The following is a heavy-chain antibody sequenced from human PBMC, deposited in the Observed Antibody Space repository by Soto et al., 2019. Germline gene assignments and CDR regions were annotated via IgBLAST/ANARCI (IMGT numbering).Heavy chain of an antibody. J-gene: IGHJ4*02. CDR3: ARYRREAVAGYTLDN. V-gene: IGHV4-4*02. CDR2: IYHSGSA. Sequence: SETLSLTCDVSGGSIKTDNWWTWVRQSPGKGLEWIGEIYHSGSALYNPSLNNRLTISIDKSKKQFSLTLTSVTAADTAVYYCARYRREAVAGYTLDNWGQGILVTVSS. CDR1: GGSIKTDNW. D-gene: IGHD6-13*01.